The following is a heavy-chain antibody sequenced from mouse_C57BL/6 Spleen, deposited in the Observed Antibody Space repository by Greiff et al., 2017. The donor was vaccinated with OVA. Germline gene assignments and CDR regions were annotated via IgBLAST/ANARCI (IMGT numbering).Heavy chain of an antibody. V-gene: IGHV1-81*01. Sequence: QVQLKESGAELARPGASVKLSCKASGYTFTSYGISWVKQRTGQGLEWIGEIYPRSGNTYYNEKFKGKATLTADKSSSTAYMELRSLTSEDSAVYFCARGSGYVGAMDYWGQGTSVTVSS. J-gene: IGHJ4*01. CDR1: GYTFTSYG. CDR2: IYPRSGNT. CDR3: ARGSGYVGAMDY. D-gene: IGHD3-2*02.